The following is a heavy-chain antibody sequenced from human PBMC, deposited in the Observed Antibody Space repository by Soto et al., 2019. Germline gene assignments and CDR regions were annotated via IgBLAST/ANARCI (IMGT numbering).Heavy chain of an antibody. CDR3: IWESKFYSAWR. CDR2: IKSKAGSATP. J-gene: IGHJ4*02. CDR1: ALTFRAAW. D-gene: IGHD1-26*01. Sequence: GGSLRLSCTVSALTFRAAWLNGVRQAPGKGLEWVGRIKSKAGSATPDYAAPVKGRFTISRDDSQGRLYLQMNSLQTDDTAVYYCIWESKFYSAWRWGQGT. V-gene: IGHV3-15*07.